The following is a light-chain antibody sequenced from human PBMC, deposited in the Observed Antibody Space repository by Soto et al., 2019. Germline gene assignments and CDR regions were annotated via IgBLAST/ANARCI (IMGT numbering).Light chain of an antibody. CDR3: QQSYSAPPT. Sequence: DIQMTQSPSSLSASVGDRVTITCRASQSISTSLSWYQQKLGKAPNRLIYAASSLQSGLPSRFSGSGSGTDFTLTISSLQPEDFATYYGQQSYSAPPTFGQGTKVEI. J-gene: IGKJ1*01. CDR1: QSISTS. V-gene: IGKV1-39*01. CDR2: AAS.